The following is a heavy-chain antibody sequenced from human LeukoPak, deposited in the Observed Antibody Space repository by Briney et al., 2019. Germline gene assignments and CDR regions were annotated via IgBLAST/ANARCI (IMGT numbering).Heavy chain of an antibody. CDR1: GFTFSSYE. V-gene: IGHV3-48*03. CDR3: ARDYCSSTSCYSPGMDV. Sequence: GSLRLSCAASGFTFSSYEMNWVRQAPGKGLEWVSYISSSGSTIYYADSVKGRFTISRDNAKNSLYLQMNSLRAEDTAVYYCARDYCSSTSCYSPGMDVWGQGTTVTVSS. CDR2: ISSSGSTI. J-gene: IGHJ6*02. D-gene: IGHD2-2*02.